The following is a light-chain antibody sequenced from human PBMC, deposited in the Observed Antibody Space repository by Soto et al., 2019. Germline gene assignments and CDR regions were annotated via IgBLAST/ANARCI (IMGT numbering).Light chain of an antibody. V-gene: IGKV1-9*01. CDR2: AAS. CDR3: QQRKSYPIT. CDR1: QDINTY. J-gene: IGKJ5*01. Sequence: DIQLTQSPSFLSASVGDRVTITCRASQDINTYLAWYQQKPGKASRLLIFAASTLQTGVASMFSGSGSGTEFTVTITSLQPEDFATYYCQQRKSYPITFGQGTRLEIK.